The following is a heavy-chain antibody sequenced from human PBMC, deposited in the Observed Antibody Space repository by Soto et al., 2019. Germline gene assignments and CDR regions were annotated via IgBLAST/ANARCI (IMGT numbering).Heavy chain of an antibody. CDR3: ARYDAESGSNKLDR. Sequence: QVQLQESGPGVVKPSDTLSVTCTVSGGSVSSRSHFWSGIRQPPGGGLQWIGYIYYTGNTNYSPSLKSRATLSVDTSRVQFALRLTSVTAADTAIYYWARYDAESGSNKLDRWGQGTLVTVSS. V-gene: IGHV4-61*01. CDR1: GGSVSSRSHF. CDR2: IYYTGNT. J-gene: IGHJ4*02. D-gene: IGHD5-12*01.